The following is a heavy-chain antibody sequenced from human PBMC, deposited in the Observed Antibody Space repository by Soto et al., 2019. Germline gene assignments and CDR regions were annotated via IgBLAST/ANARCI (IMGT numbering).Heavy chain of an antibody. CDR1: GDSVSSNSAA. Sequence: SQTLSLTCAISGDSVSSNSAAWNWIRQSPSRGLEWLGRTYYRSKWYNDYAVSVKSRITINPDTSKNQFSLQLNSVTPEDTAVYYCARDRLPGTSAGNWFDPWGQGTLVTVSS. CDR3: ARDRLPGTSAGNWFDP. D-gene: IGHD1-7*01. J-gene: IGHJ5*02. V-gene: IGHV6-1*01. CDR2: TYYRSKWYN.